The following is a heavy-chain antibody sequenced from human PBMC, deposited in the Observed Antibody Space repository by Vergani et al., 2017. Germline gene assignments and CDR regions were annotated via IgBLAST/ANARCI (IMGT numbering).Heavy chain of an antibody. J-gene: IGHJ4*02. CDR2: IKQDGSEK. CDR1: GFTFSSYW. Sequence: EVQLVESGGGLVQPGGSLRLSCAASGFTFSSYWVSWVRQAPGKGLEWVANIKQDGSEKYYVDSVKGRFTISRDNAKNSLYLQMNSLRAEDTAVYYCAREGMKYYDFWSGADYWGQGTLVTVSS. V-gene: IGHV3-7*01. D-gene: IGHD3-3*01. CDR3: AREGMKYYDFWSGADY.